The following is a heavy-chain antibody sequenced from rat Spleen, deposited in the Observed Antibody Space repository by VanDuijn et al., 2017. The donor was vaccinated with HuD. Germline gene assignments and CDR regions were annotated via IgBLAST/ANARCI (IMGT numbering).Heavy chain of an antibody. CDR2: ISYGDSFGHSGT. CDR1: GFIFNNYW. J-gene: IGHJ3*01. Sequence: EVQLVESGGGLVQPGRSLKLSCVASGFIFNNYWMTWIRQAPTTGLEWVATISYGDSFGHSGTYYRDSVKGRFTISRDNAKSTLYLQMDSLRSEDTATYYCARHVDYSSYTDWFAYWGQGTLVTVSA. CDR3: ARHVDYSSYTDWFAY. V-gene: IGHV5-29*01. D-gene: IGHD1-2*01.